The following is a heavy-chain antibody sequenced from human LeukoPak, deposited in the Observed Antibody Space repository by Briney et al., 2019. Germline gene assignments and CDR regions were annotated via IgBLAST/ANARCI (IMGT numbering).Heavy chain of an antibody. J-gene: IGHJ4*02. CDR2: INHSGST. V-gene: IGHV4-34*01. Sequence: PSETLSLTCAVYGGSFSGYYWSWIRQPPGKGLEWIGEINHSGSTNYNPSLKSRVTISVDTSKNQFSLKLSSVTAADTAVYYCARRIAARPYPANFDYWGQGTLVTVSS. CDR1: GGSFSGYY. D-gene: IGHD6-6*01. CDR3: ARRIAARPYPANFDY.